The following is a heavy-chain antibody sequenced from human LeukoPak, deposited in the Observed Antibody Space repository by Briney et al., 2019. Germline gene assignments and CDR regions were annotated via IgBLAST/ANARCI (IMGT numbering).Heavy chain of an antibody. CDR1: GGSVTSGTYH. V-gene: IGHV4-39*07. CDR3: ARDHNYDGRGRFDP. CDR2: VYFDGGT. J-gene: IGHJ5*02. Sequence: SETLSLICSVSGGSVTSGTYHWGWIRQPPGKGLEWIGSVYFDGGTHYNPSLQSRVTISVDTSKNQFSLRLSSVTAADTALYYCARDHNYDGRGRFDPWGQGTLVTVSS. D-gene: IGHD3-16*01.